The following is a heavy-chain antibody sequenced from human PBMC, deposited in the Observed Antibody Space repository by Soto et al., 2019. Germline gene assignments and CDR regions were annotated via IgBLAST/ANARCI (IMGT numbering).Heavy chain of an antibody. Sequence: GGSLRLSCAASGFTFSSYAMDWVRQAPGKGLEWVAVISYDGSNKYYADSVKGRFTISRDNSKNTLYLQMNSLRAEDTAVYYCARDRVRDYYYDSSGYQSAYGMDVWGQGTTVTVSS. CDR1: GFTFSSYA. CDR2: ISYDGSNK. D-gene: IGHD3-22*01. J-gene: IGHJ6*02. CDR3: ARDRVRDYYYDSSGYQSAYGMDV. V-gene: IGHV3-30-3*01.